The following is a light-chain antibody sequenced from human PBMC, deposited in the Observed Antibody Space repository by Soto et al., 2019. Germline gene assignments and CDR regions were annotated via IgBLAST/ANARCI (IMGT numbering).Light chain of an antibody. Sequence: EIVMTQSPATLSVSPGETATLSCRASQSVGSAVAWYQHKPGQAPRLLIVGASIRATGVPGRFSGGGSGTEFTLTISGLQSEDFAVYYGQQYRNWPPLTFGGGTTVEIK. V-gene: IGKV3-15*01. CDR3: QQYRNWPPLT. J-gene: IGKJ4*01. CDR1: QSVGSA. CDR2: GAS.